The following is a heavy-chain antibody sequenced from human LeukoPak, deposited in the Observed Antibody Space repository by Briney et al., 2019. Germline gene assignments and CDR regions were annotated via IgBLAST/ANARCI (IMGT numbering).Heavy chain of an antibody. D-gene: IGHD3-3*01. CDR1: GGSISSSSYH. CDR3: ARHGVTSSGYYWD. Sequence: KPSETLSLTCTVSGGSISSSSYHWGWIRQPPGKGLEWIGSIYSSGSTYYNPSLKSRVTISIDTSKNQVSLKLSSVTAAGTAVYYCARHGVTSSGYYWDWGQGTLVTVSS. J-gene: IGHJ4*02. V-gene: IGHV4-39*01. CDR2: IYSSGST.